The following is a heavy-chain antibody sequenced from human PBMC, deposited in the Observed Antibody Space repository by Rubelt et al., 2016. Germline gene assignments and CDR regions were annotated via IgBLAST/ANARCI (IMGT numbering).Heavy chain of an antibody. CDR3: AKGKNVDTAMAA. D-gene: IGHD5-18*01. V-gene: IGHV3-23*01. J-gene: IGHJ5*02. CDR2: IRNSGSTS. Sequence: APGKGLEWVSTIRNSGSTSYYADSVKGRFNISRDNAKSTLYLQMNNLRAEDTAVYYCAKGKNVDTAMAAWGQGTLVTVSS.